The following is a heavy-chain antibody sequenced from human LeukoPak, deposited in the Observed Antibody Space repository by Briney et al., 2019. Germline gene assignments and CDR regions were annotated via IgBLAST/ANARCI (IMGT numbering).Heavy chain of an antibody. CDR1: GGSISSGGYS. CDR2: IYHSGST. CDR3: ARVRYYYGQSTYFDY. Sequence: SQTLSLTCAVSGGSISSGGYSWRWIRQPPGKGLEWIGYIYHSGSTYYNPSLKSRVTISVDRSKNQFSLKLSSVTAADTAVYYCARVRYYYGQSTYFDYWGQGTLVTVSS. J-gene: IGHJ4*02. D-gene: IGHD3-10*01. V-gene: IGHV4-30-2*01.